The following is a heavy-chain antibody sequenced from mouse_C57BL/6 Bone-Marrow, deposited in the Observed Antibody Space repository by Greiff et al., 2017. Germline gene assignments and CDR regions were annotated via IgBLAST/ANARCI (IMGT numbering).Heavy chain of an antibody. CDR3: TGDDHGSSYDCAMDY. D-gene: IGHD1-1*01. Sequence: EVLLVESGEGLVKPGGSLKLSCAASGFTFSSYAMSWVRQTPEKRLEWVAYISSGGAYIDYADTVKGRFTFSRDNARNTLYLQMSSLKSEDTAMYYCTGDDHGSSYDCAMDYWGQGTSVTVSS. CDR2: ISSGGAYI. J-gene: IGHJ4*01. CDR1: GFTFSSYA. V-gene: IGHV5-9-1*02.